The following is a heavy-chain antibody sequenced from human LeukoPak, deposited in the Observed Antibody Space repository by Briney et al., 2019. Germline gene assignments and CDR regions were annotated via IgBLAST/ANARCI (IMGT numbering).Heavy chain of an antibody. Sequence: PGGSLRLSCAASGFTFSNYAVHWVRQAPGKGLEWVAVISYDASNEYYTDSVRGRFTISRDNSKNTLYLQMNSLRVEDTAVYYCVRSAFHAGSGNYYDYWGQGTLVTVSS. CDR1: GFTFSNYA. V-gene: IGHV3-30*04. J-gene: IGHJ4*02. CDR2: ISYDASNE. D-gene: IGHD3-22*01. CDR3: VRSAFHAGSGNYYDY.